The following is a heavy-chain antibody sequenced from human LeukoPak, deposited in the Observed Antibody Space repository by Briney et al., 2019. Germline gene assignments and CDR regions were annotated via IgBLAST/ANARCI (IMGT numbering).Heavy chain of an antibody. Sequence: PGGSLRLSCAASGFTFSDYYMSWIRQAPGKGLEWVSYISSSGSTIYYADSVKGRFTISRDNAKNSLYLQMNSLRAEDTAVYYCARTTQTYSSSWLDYWGQGTLVTVSS. V-gene: IGHV3-11*04. CDR3: ARTTQTYSSSWLDY. CDR2: ISSSGSTI. J-gene: IGHJ4*02. D-gene: IGHD6-13*01. CDR1: GFTFSDYY.